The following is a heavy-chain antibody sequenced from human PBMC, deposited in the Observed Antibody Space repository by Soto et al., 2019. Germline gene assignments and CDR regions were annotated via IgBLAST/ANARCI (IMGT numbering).Heavy chain of an antibody. CDR1: GFTFSGSA. Sequence: GGSLRLSCAASGFTFSGSAMHWVRQASGKGLEWVGRIRSKANSYATAYAASVKGRFTISRDDSKNTAYLQMNSLKTEDTAVYYCTTNLATGDRGYGMDVWGQGTTVTISS. CDR2: IRSKANSYAT. J-gene: IGHJ6*02. D-gene: IGHD1-1*01. CDR3: TTNLATGDRGYGMDV. V-gene: IGHV3-73*01.